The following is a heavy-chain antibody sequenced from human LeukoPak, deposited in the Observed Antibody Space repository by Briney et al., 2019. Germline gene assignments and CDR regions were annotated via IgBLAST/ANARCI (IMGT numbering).Heavy chain of an antibody. CDR3: AKAYHDFWSGFYYYMDV. V-gene: IGHV3-74*01. J-gene: IGHJ6*03. CDR2: INSDGSST. Sequence: GGSLRLSCAASGFTFSSYWMHWVRQAPGKGLVWVSRINSDGSSTSYADSVKGRFTISRDNAKNTLYLQMNSLRAEDTAVYYCAKAYHDFWSGFYYYMDVWGKGTTVTVSS. D-gene: IGHD3-3*01. CDR1: GFTFSSYW.